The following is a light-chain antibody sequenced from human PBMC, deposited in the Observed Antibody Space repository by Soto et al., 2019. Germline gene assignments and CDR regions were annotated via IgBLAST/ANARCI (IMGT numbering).Light chain of an antibody. CDR2: DAS. CDR1: QNIDNK. CDR3: QQYGSSPRT. Sequence: EIVMTQSPSTPSVSPGERATLSCRASQNIDNKLVWYQQKPGQVPRLLIYDASNRATGIPDRFSGSGSGTDFTLTITRLEPEDFAVYYCQQYGSSPRTFGQGTRLEIK. V-gene: IGKV3-20*01. J-gene: IGKJ5*01.